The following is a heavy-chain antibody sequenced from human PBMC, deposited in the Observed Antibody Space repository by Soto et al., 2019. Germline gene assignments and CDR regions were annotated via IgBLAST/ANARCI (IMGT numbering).Heavy chain of an antibody. V-gene: IGHV3-33*01. Sequence: QVKMVESGGGVVHPGRSLRLACAASGFTFSSSGLHWVRKAPGKGLEWVAVIWYDGSNKYYADSVKGRFTISRDNSKNTLYLQMNSLRAEDTAVYYCARDYCSCGSCYWFDPWGHVTLLTVSS. D-gene: IGHD2-15*01. J-gene: IGHJ5*02. CDR3: ARDYCSCGSCYWFDP. CDR1: GFTFSSSG. CDR2: IWYDGSNK.